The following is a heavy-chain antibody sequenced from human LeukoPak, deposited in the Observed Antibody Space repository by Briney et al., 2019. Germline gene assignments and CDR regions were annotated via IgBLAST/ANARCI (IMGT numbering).Heavy chain of an antibody. CDR3: AKESRRDGYNFWDPPVTYFDY. V-gene: IGHV3-74*01. CDR1: GFTFSSYW. J-gene: IGHJ4*02. Sequence: AGGSLRLSCAASGFTFSSYWMHWVRQAPGKGLVWVSRINKDGSSTSYADSVKGRFTISRDNSKNTLYLQMNSLRAEDTAVYYCAKESRRDGYNFWDPPVTYFDYWGQGTLVTVSS. CDR2: INKDGSST. D-gene: IGHD5-24*01.